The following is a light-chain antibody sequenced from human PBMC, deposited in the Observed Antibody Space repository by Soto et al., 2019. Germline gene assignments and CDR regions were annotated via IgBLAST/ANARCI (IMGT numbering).Light chain of an antibody. V-gene: IGKV3-15*01. CDR1: QSVSSN. J-gene: IGKJ1*01. Sequence: EIVLTQSPGTLSLSPAQRGTLSSRASQSVSSNLAWYQQKPGQAPRLLIYGASTRATGIPARFSGSGSGTEFTLTIRSLQSEDFAVYYCQQYNNWPPWKCGQGTKGDIK. CDR3: QQYNNWPPWK. CDR2: GAS.